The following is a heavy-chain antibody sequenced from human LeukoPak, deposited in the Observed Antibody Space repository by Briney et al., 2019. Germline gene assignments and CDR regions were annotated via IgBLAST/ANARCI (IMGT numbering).Heavy chain of an antibody. Sequence: PSETLSLTCTVSGGSISGFYWSWIRQPAGKGLEWIGRIYPSGGTNYNPSLKSRVTMSTDTSKNQFSLKLRSVTAADTAAYYCAREYGDLDYWGQGTLVTVSS. V-gene: IGHV4-4*07. CDR3: AREYGDLDY. CDR2: IYPSGGT. D-gene: IGHD2-21*01. J-gene: IGHJ4*02. CDR1: GGSISGFY.